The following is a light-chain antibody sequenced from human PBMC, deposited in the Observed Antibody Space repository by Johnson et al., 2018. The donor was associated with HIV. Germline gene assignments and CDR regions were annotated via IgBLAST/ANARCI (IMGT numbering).Light chain of an antibody. V-gene: IGLV1-51*02. CDR2: EDD. CDR1: SSNIGKNH. J-gene: IGLJ1*01. Sequence: QSVLTQPPSVSAAPGQKVTISCSGSSSNIGKNHVSWYQQFPGTAPKLLVYEDDKRPSDIPDRFSGSKSGTSATLGITGLRPGDEPDSSCATGYSNLSVDFVFGTGTKVTVL. CDR3: ATGYSNLSVDFV.